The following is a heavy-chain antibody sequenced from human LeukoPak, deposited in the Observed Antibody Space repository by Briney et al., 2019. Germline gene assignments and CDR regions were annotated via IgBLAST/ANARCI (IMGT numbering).Heavy chain of an antibody. CDR2: IYPGDSDT. J-gene: IGHJ3*02. CDR1: GYSFTSYW. D-gene: IGHD6-13*01. V-gene: IGHV5-51*01. Sequence: GESLQISCKGSGYSFTSYWIGWVRQMPGKGLEWMGIIYPGDSDTRYSPSFQGQVTISADKSISTAYLQWSSLKASDTAMYYCARPRYSSSWYRYDAFDIWGQGTMVTVSS. CDR3: ARPRYSSSWYRYDAFDI.